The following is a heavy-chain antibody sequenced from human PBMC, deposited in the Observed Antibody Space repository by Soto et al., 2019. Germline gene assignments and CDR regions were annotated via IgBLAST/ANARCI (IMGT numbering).Heavy chain of an antibody. V-gene: IGHV3-15*01. CDR1: GFTFSNAW. CDR3: ATGPERRIVSFGGFSASFRVIFDY. D-gene: IGHD1-26*01. J-gene: IGHJ4*02. CDR2: IRSIADGGTT. Sequence: GGSLRLSCAASGFTFSNAWMSWVRQAPGKGLEWVGRIRSIADGGTTDYAAPVKGRFTISRDDSGNTVYLQMSSLETEDTAVYYCATGPERRIVSFGGFSASFRVIFDYWGQGTLVTVSS.